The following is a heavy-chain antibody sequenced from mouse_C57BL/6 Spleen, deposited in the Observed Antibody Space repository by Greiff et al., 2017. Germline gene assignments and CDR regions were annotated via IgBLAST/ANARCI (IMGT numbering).Heavy chain of an antibody. D-gene: IGHD2-4*01. V-gene: IGHV1-80*01. CDR2: IYPGDGDT. CDR3: ARSEGLYYDYDY. Sequence: VQGVESGAELVKPGASVKISCKASGYAFSSYWMNWVKQRPGKGLEWIGQIYPGDGDTNYNGKFKGKATLTADKSSSTAYMQLSSLTSEDSAVYFCARSEGLYYDYDYWGQGTTLTVSS. CDR1: GYAFSSYW. J-gene: IGHJ2*01.